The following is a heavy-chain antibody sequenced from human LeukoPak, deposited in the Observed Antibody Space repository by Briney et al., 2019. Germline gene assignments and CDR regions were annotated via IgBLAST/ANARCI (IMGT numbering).Heavy chain of an antibody. CDR2: ITSGGGTI. CDR1: GVTFSVDE. CDR3: ARGFNYAFDY. D-gene: IGHD2-2*01. J-gene: IGHJ4*02. Sequence: GGSLRLSCAASGVTFSVDEMNWVRQAPGQGLEWFSYITSGGGTIYYADSVKGRFTISRDNAKNSLYLQMNSLRADDTATYYCARGFNYAFDYWGQGTLVTVSS. V-gene: IGHV3-48*03.